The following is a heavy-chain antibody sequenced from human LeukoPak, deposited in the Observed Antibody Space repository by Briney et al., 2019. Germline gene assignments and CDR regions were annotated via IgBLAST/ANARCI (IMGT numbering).Heavy chain of an antibody. J-gene: IGHJ4*02. CDR3: AKIPLYEPSYYFDY. Sequence: GGPLRLSCAASGFTFSSYAMSWVRQAPGKGLEWVSAISGSGGSTYYADSVKGRFTISRDNSKNTLYLQMNSLRAEDTAVYYCAKIPLYEPSYYFDYWGQGTLVTVSS. V-gene: IGHV3-23*01. D-gene: IGHD2-8*01. CDR2: ISGSGGST. CDR1: GFTFSSYA.